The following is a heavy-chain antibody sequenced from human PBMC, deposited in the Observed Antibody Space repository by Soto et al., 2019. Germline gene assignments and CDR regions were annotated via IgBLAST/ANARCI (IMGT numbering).Heavy chain of an antibody. D-gene: IGHD3-22*01. Sequence: ASVKVSCKASGYTFTGYYMHWVRQAPGQGLELMGWINPNSGGTNFAQKFEGRVTMTRDTSINTAYMELSRLRSDDTAVYYCAIGPYYYDSNGPFDYWGQGTLVTVSS. CDR2: INPNSGGT. CDR3: AIGPYYYDSNGPFDY. J-gene: IGHJ4*02. CDR1: GYTFTGYY. V-gene: IGHV1-2*02.